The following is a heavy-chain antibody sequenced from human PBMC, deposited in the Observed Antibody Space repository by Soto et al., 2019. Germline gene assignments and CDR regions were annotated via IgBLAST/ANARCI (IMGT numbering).Heavy chain of an antibody. Sequence: SVKVSCKASGGTFSSYAISWVRQAPGQGLEWMGGIIPIFGTANYAQKFQGRVTITADESTSTAYMELSSLRSEDTAVYYCARELPYSSSSIDYWGQGTLVTVSS. CDR2: IIPIFGTA. CDR1: GGTFSSYA. D-gene: IGHD6-6*01. CDR3: ARELPYSSSSIDY. V-gene: IGHV1-69*13. J-gene: IGHJ4*02.